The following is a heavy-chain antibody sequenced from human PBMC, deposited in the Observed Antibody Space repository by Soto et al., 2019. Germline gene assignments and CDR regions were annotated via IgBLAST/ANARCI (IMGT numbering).Heavy chain of an antibody. CDR3: TSPDMDYGDAYYYYMDV. CDR2: IRSKAYGGTT. D-gene: IGHD4-17*01. Sequence: GGSLRLSCTASGFTFGDYAMSWFRQAPGKGLEWVGFIRSKAYGGTTEYAASVKGRFTISRDDSKSIAYLQMNSLKTEDTAVYYCTSPDMDYGDAYYYYMDVWGKGTTVTVSS. CDR1: GFTFGDYA. J-gene: IGHJ6*03. V-gene: IGHV3-49*03.